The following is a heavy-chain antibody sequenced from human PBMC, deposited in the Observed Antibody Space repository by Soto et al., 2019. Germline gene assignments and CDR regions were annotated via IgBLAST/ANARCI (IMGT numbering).Heavy chain of an antibody. CDR3: AREIPARGAGWFDP. V-gene: IGHV3-48*02. CDR2: ISSSSSTI. Sequence: EVPLVESGGGLVQPGGSLRLSCAASGFTFSSYSMNWVRQAPGKGLEWVSYISSSSSTIYYADSVKGRFTISRDNAKTSLYLQRKSLRDEDTAGYYCAREIPARGAGWFDPWGQGTLVTVSS. J-gene: IGHJ5*02. D-gene: IGHD3-10*01. CDR1: GFTFSSYS.